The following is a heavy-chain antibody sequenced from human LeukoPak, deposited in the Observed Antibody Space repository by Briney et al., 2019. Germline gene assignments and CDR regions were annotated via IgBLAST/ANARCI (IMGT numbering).Heavy chain of an antibody. CDR2: ISAYNGNT. V-gene: IGHV1-18*01. Sequence: ASVKVSCKASVYTFTSYGISWVRQAPGQGLEWMGWISAYNGNTNYAQKLQGRVTMTTDTSTSTAYMELRSLRSDDTAVYYCARDTNAGYSSGLIDYWGQGTLVTVSS. CDR3: ARDTNAGYSSGLIDY. D-gene: IGHD6-19*01. J-gene: IGHJ4*02. CDR1: VYTFTSYG.